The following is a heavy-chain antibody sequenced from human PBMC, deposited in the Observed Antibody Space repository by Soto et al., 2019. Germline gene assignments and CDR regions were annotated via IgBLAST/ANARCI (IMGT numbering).Heavy chain of an antibody. CDR3: ATHCSSTSCYYTFDP. D-gene: IGHD2-2*01. V-gene: IGHV4-34*01. Sequence: QVQLQQWGAGLLKPSETLSLTCAVYGGSFSSYYWSWIRQPPGKGLEWIGQINHYGSTDYNPSLKSRVTISVGTSKNHFSLRLISVTAADTAMYYCATHCSSTSCYYTFDPWGQGTLVTVSS. J-gene: IGHJ5*02. CDR2: INHYGST. CDR1: GGSFSSYY.